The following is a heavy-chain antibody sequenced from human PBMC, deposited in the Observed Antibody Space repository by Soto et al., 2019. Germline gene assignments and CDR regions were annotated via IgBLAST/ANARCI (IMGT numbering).Heavy chain of an antibody. CDR2: MNPNSGNT. CDR1: GYTFTSYD. J-gene: IGHJ4*02. Sequence: QVQLVQSGAEVKKPGASVKVSCKASGYTFTSYDINWVRQATGQGLEWMGWMNPNSGNTGYAQKFQGRVTMTRKTSTSTAYRELSSPRSEATAVYYCARETSGSYRLDYWGQGTLVTVSS. D-gene: IGHD1-26*01. CDR3: ARETSGSYRLDY. V-gene: IGHV1-8*01.